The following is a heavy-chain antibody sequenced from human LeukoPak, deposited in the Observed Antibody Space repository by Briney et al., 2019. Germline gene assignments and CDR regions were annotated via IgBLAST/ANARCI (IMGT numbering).Heavy chain of an antibody. V-gene: IGHV3-23*01. CDR2: ISGSGGST. Sequence: GGSLRLSCTASGFTFSSYAMSWVRQAPGKGLEWVSAISGSGGSTYYADSVKGRFTISRDNSKNTLYLQMNSLRAEDTAVYYCATRGIVVVPSAKRRAEYFQHWGQGTLVTVSS. D-gene: IGHD2-2*01. CDR1: GFTFSSYA. CDR3: ATRGIVVVPSAKRRAEYFQH. J-gene: IGHJ1*01.